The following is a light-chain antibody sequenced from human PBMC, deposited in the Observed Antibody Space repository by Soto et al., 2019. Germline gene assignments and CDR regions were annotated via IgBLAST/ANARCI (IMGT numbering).Light chain of an antibody. Sequence: IVCRASQSISSWLAWYQQKPGKAPKLLIYDASSLESGVPSRSSGSRPGTEATPTILRLQPADLATYYYKRVFPFGQGTKVDIK. CDR3: KRVFP. V-gene: IGKV1-5*02. CDR1: QSISSW. CDR2: DAS. J-gene: IGKJ1*01.